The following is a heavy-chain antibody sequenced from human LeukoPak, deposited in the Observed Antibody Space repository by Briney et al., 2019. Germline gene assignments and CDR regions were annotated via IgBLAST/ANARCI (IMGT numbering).Heavy chain of an antibody. V-gene: IGHV4-59*01. J-gene: IGHJ6*02. CDR1: GGSISSYY. CDR3: ARAGGIAVAGNYYYGMDV. CDR2: IYYSGST. Sequence: PSETLSLTCTVSGGSISSYYWSWIRQPPGKGLEWIGYIYYSGSTNYSPSLKSRVTISVDTSKNQFSLKLSSVTAADTAVYYCARAGGIAVAGNYYYGMDVWGQGTTVTVSS. D-gene: IGHD6-19*01.